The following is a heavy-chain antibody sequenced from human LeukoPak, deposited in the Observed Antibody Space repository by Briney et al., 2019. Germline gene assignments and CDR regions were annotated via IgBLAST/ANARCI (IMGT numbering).Heavy chain of an antibody. V-gene: IGHV7-4-1*02. CDR3: ARRFPYYDSTRNWFDP. J-gene: IGHJ5*02. D-gene: IGHD3-22*01. CDR2: INTNTGNP. CDR1: GCTFTSYA. Sequence: ASVKVSCKASGCTFTSYAMNWVRQAPGQGLEWMGWINTNTGNPTYAQGFTGRFVFSLDTSVSTAYLQISSLKAEDTAVYYCARRFPYYDSTRNWFDPWGQGTLVTVSS.